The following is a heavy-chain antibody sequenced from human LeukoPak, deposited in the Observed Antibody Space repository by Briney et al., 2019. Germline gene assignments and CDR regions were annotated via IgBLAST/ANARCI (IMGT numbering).Heavy chain of an antibody. CDR1: GFTVSGNY. Sequence: GGSLRLSCAASGFTVSGNYMSWVRQAPGKGLEWVSVIYSGGPTYYADSVKGRFTISRDNSKNTLYLQMNSLRAEDTAVYYCARNQKHDAGAYAAHFEYWGQGTLVTVSS. D-gene: IGHD4-17*01. CDR3: ARNQKHDAGAYAAHFEY. V-gene: IGHV3-66*01. J-gene: IGHJ4*02. CDR2: IYSGGPT.